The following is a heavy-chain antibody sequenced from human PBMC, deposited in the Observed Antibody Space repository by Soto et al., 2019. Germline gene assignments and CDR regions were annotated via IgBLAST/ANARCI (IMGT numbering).Heavy chain of an antibody. Sequence: SETLSLTCTVSGGSISSSSYYWGWIRQPPGKGLEWIGSIYYSGSTYYNPSLKSRVTISVDTSKNQFSLKLSSVTAADTAVYYCARDDSIGGGGIWGQGTLVTVSS. V-gene: IGHV4-39*02. D-gene: IGHD2-21*01. CDR2: IYYSGST. CDR1: GGSISSSSYY. CDR3: ARDDSIGGGGI. J-gene: IGHJ4*02.